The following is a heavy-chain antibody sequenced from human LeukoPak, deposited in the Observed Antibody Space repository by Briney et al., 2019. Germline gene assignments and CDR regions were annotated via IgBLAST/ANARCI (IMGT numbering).Heavy chain of an antibody. CDR3: ADSGYYYDAFDI. D-gene: IGHD3-22*01. CDR1: GGSISSYY. Sequence: ETLSLTCTVAGGSISSYYWSWIRQPPGRGLEWIGYIYYSGSTNYNPSLKSRVTIAVDTSKNQCSLKLSSVTGADTAVYYCADSGYYYDAFDIWGQGTMVTVSS. CDR2: IYYSGST. J-gene: IGHJ3*02. V-gene: IGHV4-59*08.